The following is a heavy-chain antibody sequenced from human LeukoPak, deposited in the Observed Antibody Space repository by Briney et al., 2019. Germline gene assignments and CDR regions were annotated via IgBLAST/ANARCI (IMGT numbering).Heavy chain of an antibody. V-gene: IGHV4-61*01. CDR2: IYYSGST. D-gene: IGHD2-2*02. Sequence: SETLSLTCTVSGGSVSSGSYYWSWIRQPPGKGLEWIGYIYYSGSTNYNPSLKSRVTISVDTSKNQFSLKLSSVTAADTAVYYCATDYCSSTSCYTMGGYYYYGMDVWGQGTTVTVSS. CDR1: GGSVSSGSYY. CDR3: ATDYCSSTSCYTMGGYYYYGMDV. J-gene: IGHJ6*02.